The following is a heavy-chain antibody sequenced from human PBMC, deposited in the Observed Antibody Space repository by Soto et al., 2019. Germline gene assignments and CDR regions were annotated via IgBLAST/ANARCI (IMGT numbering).Heavy chain of an antibody. D-gene: IGHD3-9*01. CDR1: GYTFTSYD. V-gene: IGHV1-8*01. J-gene: IGHJ5*02. Sequence: ASVKLSCKDSGYTFTSYDINWVRQATKQGLEWMGWMNPNSGNTGYAQKFQGRVTMTRNTSISTAYMELSSLRSEDTAVYYCAQAEAYYDILTGYYPTYNWFDPWGQGTLVTVSS. CDR2: MNPNSGNT. CDR3: AQAEAYYDILTGYYPTYNWFDP.